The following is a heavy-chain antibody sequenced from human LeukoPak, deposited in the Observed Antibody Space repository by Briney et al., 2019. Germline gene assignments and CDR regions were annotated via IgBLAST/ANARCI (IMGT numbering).Heavy chain of an antibody. V-gene: IGHV1-46*01. Sequence: GASVKVSCKASGYTFTSYCMHWVRQTPRQGLEWMGIINPSGGSISYAQNFQGRVTMTRDTSTSTVYMELSSLRSEDTAVYYCAGARGCDQFFDYWGQGTLLTVSS. CDR2: INPSGGSI. CDR1: GYTFTSYC. D-gene: IGHD2-21*02. J-gene: IGHJ4*02. CDR3: AGARGCDQFFDY.